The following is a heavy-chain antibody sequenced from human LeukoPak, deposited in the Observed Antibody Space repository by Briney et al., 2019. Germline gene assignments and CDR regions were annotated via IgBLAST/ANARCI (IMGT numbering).Heavy chain of an antibody. D-gene: IGHD5-18*01. Sequence: GGSLRLSCAASGFTFSSYWMSWVRQAPGKGLEWVANIKQDGSERYYVDSVKGRFTISRDNAKNSLYLQMNSLRAEDTAVYYCARARIQLWPNAGFDYWGQGTLVTVSS. J-gene: IGHJ4*02. V-gene: IGHV3-7*01. CDR3: ARARIQLWPNAGFDY. CDR1: GFTFSSYW. CDR2: IKQDGSER.